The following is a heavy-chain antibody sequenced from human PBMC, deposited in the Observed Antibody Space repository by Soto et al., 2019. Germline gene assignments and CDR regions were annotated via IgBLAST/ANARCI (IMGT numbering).Heavy chain of an antibody. CDR3: AKQQEGWSSQRYYYGMDV. CDR2: ISYDGSNK. D-gene: IGHD2-15*01. Sequence: GGSVRLSXAASGFTFSSYGMHWVRQAPGKGLEWVAVISYDGSNKYYADSVKGRFTISRDNSKNTLYLQMNSLRAEDTAVYYCAKQQEGWSSQRYYYGMDVWGQGTTVTVSS. CDR1: GFTFSSYG. J-gene: IGHJ6*02. V-gene: IGHV3-30*18.